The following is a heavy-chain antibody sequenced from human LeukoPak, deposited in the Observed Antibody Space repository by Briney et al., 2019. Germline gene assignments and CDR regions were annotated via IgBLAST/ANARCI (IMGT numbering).Heavy chain of an antibody. D-gene: IGHD1-1*01. J-gene: IGHJ4*02. Sequence: GGSLRLSCGASGFTFSNAWMNWVRQAPGKGLEWVGRMKSKSNGGATEYARMVKCRFIIPREYSKNTINLHMSRLKNEDTALYYCTPDCGRYNWNDFGYWGQGTLVTVSS. CDR1: GFTFSNAW. CDR3: TPDCGRYNWNDFGY. V-gene: IGHV3-15*07. CDR2: MKSKSNGGAT.